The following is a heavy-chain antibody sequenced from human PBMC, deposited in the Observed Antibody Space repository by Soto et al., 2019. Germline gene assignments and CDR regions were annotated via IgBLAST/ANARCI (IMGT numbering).Heavy chain of an antibody. J-gene: IGHJ4*02. CDR1: GYTFSGFY. CDR2: INPNSGGT. Sequence: ASVKVSCKASGYTFSGFYMHWVRQAPGQGLEWMGWINPNSGGTKSAEKFQGRVTMTRDTSISTAYMELSRLTSDDTAVYYCARPPLPGYSIHFNSWGQGTLVTVSS. D-gene: IGHD2-15*01. V-gene: IGHV1-2*02. CDR3: ARPPLPGYSIHFNS.